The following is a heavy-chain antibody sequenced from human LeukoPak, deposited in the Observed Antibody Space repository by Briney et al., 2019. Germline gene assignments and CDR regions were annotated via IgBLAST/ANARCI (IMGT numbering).Heavy chain of an antibody. V-gene: IGHV3-53*01. CDR1: GFTFSNAW. Sequence: GGSLRLSCAASGFTFSNAWMSWVRQAPGKGLEWVSVIYSGGSTYYADSVKGRFTISRDNSKNTLYLQMNSLRAEDTAVYYCARARTYYYDSSGYVYYYYGMDVWGQGTTVTVSS. J-gene: IGHJ6*02. CDR2: IYSGGST. CDR3: ARARTYYYDSSGYVYYYYGMDV. D-gene: IGHD3-22*01.